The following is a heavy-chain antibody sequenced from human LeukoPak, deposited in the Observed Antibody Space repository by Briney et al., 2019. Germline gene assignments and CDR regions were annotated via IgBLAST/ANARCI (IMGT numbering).Heavy chain of an antibody. J-gene: IGHJ4*02. Sequence: SETLSLTCTVSGGSISSGDYYWSWIRQPPGKGLEWIGYIYYSGSTYYNPSLKSRVTISADTPKNQFSLKLSSVTAADTAVYYCARGGRWGENDYWGQGTLVTVSS. CDR1: GGSISSGDYY. V-gene: IGHV4-30-4*01. D-gene: IGHD3-10*01. CDR2: IYYSGST. CDR3: ARGGRWGENDY.